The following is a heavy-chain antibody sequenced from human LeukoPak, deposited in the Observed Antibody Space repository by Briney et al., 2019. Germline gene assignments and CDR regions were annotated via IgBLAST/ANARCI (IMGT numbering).Heavy chain of an antibody. J-gene: IGHJ4*02. V-gene: IGHV3-21*01. D-gene: IGHD3-3*01. CDR1: GFTFSSYS. CDR2: ISSSSSYI. Sequence: GGSLRLSCAASGFTFSSYSMNWVRQAPGKGLEWVSSISSSSSYIYYADSVKGRFTISRDNAKNSLYLQMNSLRAEDTAVYYCARDPNYDFWSGSDYWGQGTLVTVSS. CDR3: ARDPNYDFWSGSDY.